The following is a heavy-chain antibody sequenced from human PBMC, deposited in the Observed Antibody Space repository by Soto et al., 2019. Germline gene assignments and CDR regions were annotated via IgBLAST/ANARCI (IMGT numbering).Heavy chain of an antibody. CDR1: GGSISSSNW. J-gene: IGHJ4*02. Sequence: SETLSLTXAVSGGSISSSNWWSWVRQPPGKGLEWIGEIYHSGSTNYNPSLKSRVTISVDKSKNQFSLKLSSVTAADTAVYYCARVQGAVAGTFDYWGQGTLVTVS. CDR2: IYHSGST. CDR3: ARVQGAVAGTFDY. D-gene: IGHD6-19*01. V-gene: IGHV4-4*02.